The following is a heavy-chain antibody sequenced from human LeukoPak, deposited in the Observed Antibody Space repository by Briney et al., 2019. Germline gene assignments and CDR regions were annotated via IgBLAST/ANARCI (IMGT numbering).Heavy chain of an antibody. CDR3: ARRDTSGWIPDY. J-gene: IGHJ4*02. CDR1: GGSISGYY. V-gene: IGHV4-59*08. Sequence: PSETKSLTCTVSGGSISGYYWSWIRQPPGKGLEWIGYIYYSGGTNYNPSLESRVTISVDTSNNQFSLKLSSVTAADTAVYYCARRDTSGWIPDYWGQGTLVTAS. D-gene: IGHD6-19*01. CDR2: IYYSGGT.